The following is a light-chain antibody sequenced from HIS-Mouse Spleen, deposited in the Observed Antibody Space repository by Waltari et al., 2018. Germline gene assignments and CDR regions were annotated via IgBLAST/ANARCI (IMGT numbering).Light chain of an antibody. J-gene: IGLJ2*01. CDR1: KLGDKY. Sequence: SYELTQPPSVSVSPGQTASITCSGDKLGDKYACWYQQKPGQSPVLVIYKDSKRPSGIPERFSGSNSGNTATLTISGTQAMDEADYYCQAWDSSYSVFGGGTKLTVL. CDR3: QAWDSSYSV. V-gene: IGLV3-1*01. CDR2: KDS.